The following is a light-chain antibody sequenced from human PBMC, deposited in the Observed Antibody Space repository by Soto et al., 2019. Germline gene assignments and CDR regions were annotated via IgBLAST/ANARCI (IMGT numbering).Light chain of an antibody. CDR2: GAS. Sequence: EIVLTQSPASLSVSPGERATLSCRASQSVRTYLAGYQQKPGQSPRLLLYGASTRATGIPARFSGSGSGTEFTLTISSPQSDDFAFYYCQQYNIWPRTFGQGTKVDIK. V-gene: IGKV3-15*01. CDR1: QSVRTY. J-gene: IGKJ1*01. CDR3: QQYNIWPRT.